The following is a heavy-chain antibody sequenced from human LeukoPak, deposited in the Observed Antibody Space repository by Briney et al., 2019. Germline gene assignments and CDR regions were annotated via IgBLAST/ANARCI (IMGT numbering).Heavy chain of an antibody. CDR1: GFTVSSNY. CDR3: ARAKSGYDLCYFDY. V-gene: IGHV3-53*01. D-gene: IGHD5-12*01. Sequence: GSLRLSCAASGFTVSSNYMSWVRQAPGKGLEWVSVIYSGGSTYYADSVKGRFTISRDNSKNTLYLQMNSLRAEDTAVYYCARAKSGYDLCYFDYWGQGTLVTVSS. J-gene: IGHJ4*02. CDR2: IYSGGST.